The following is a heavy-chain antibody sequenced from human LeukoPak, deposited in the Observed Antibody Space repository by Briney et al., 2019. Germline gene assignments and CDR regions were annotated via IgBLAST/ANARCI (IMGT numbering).Heavy chain of an antibody. CDR1: GGSISSHY. V-gene: IGHV4-59*11. D-gene: IGHD6-19*01. J-gene: IGHJ4*02. Sequence: SETLSLTCSVTGGSISSHYWNWIRQPPGKGLEWIGYIHNSGSTNYNPSLKSRVTIAVDTSKNQFSLKLSSVTAADTAVYYCARATYSSGWGTSDYWGRRTLVTVSS. CDR2: IHNSGST. CDR3: ARATYSSGWGTSDY.